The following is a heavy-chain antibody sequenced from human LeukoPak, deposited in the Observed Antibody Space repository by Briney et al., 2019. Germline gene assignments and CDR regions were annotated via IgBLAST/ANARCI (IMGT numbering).Heavy chain of an antibody. J-gene: IGHJ2*01. CDR2: IYYSGST. V-gene: IGHV4-59*01. CDR1: GGSISSYY. D-gene: IGHD1-14*01. Sequence: SETLSLTCTVSGGSISSYYWSWIRQPPGKGLEWIGYIYYSGSTNYNPSLKSRVTISVDTSKNQFSLKLSSVTAADTAVYYCARWEPRHWYFDLWGRGTLVTVSS. CDR3: ARWEPRHWYFDL.